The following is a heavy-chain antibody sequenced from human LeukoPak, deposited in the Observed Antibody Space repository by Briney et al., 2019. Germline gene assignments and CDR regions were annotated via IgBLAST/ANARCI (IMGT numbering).Heavy chain of an antibody. Sequence: PGGSLRLSFAASGFTFTTYWMTWVRQAPGKGLEWVANIKQDGSDKYYVDSVKGRFTISRDNARKSVYLQMNSLRAEDTAVYYCVTGSQQHSRWGQGTLVSVSS. V-gene: IGHV3-7*01. CDR1: GFTFTTYW. D-gene: IGHD1/OR15-1a*01. CDR3: VTGSQQHSR. CDR2: IKQDGSDK. J-gene: IGHJ3*01.